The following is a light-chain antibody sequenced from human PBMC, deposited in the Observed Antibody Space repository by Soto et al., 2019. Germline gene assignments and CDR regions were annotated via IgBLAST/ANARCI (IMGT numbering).Light chain of an antibody. J-gene: IGKJ1*01. CDR3: QQYNSYPQT. CDR2: KAS. V-gene: IGKV1-5*03. CDR1: QRIGSW. Sequence: DIQMTQSPSTLSASVGDRVTITCRASQRIGSWLAWYQQKPGKAPKLLIYKASSLQTGFPSRFSGSGSGTEFSLTISSLQPDDFATYYCQQYNSYPQTFGQGTKV.